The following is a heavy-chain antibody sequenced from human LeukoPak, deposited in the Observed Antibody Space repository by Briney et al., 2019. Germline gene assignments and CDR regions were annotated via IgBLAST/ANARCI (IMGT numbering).Heavy chain of an antibody. Sequence: SVKVSCKASGGTFSSYAISWVRQAPGQGLEWMGGIIPIFGTANYAQKFQGRVTITTDESTSTAYMGLSSLRSEDTAVYYCARDAGVDCSSTSCSEGYYYYYYMDVWGKGTTVTVSS. CDR3: ARDAGVDCSSTSCSEGYYYYYYMDV. V-gene: IGHV1-69*05. D-gene: IGHD2-2*01. CDR1: GGTFSSYA. J-gene: IGHJ6*03. CDR2: IIPIFGTA.